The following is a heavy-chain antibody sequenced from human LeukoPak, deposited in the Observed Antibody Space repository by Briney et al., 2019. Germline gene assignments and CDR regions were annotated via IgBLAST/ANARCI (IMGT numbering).Heavy chain of an antibody. J-gene: IGHJ4*02. Sequence: SSETLSLTCTVSGGSISSGDYYWSWIRQPPGKGLEWIGYIYYSGSTYYNPSLRSRVTISVDTSKNQFSLKLSSVTAADTAVYYCASGDGYNNDYWGQGTLVTVSS. CDR2: IYYSGST. CDR3: ASGDGYNNDY. CDR1: GGSISSGDYY. D-gene: IGHD5-24*01. V-gene: IGHV4-30-4*02.